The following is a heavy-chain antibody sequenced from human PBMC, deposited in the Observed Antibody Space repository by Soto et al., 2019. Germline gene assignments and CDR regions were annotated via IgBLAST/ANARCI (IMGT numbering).Heavy chain of an antibody. D-gene: IGHD2-15*01. CDR1: GDSVSSYY. CDR3: VRDCSGGGCYSDYGMDV. V-gene: IGHV4-4*07. CDR2: IYISGST. Sequence: ETLSLTCTVSGDSVSSYYWSWIRQPAGRGLEWIGRIYISGSTDYNPSLKGRVSMSVDRSKNQFSLKLTSVTAADTAVYYCVRDCSGGGCYSDYGMDVWGQGTTVTVSS. J-gene: IGHJ6*02.